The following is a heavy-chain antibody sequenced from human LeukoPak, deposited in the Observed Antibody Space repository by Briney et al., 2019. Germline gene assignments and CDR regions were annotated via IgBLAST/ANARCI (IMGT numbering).Heavy chain of an antibody. CDR3: ARVGYYASGPFSYFDY. V-gene: IGHV3-30*03. D-gene: IGHD3-10*01. CDR2: KSYDGTKK. J-gene: IGHJ4*02. Sequence: GGSLRLSCAASGFTFSRYGMHWVRQATGKGLEWVAVKSYDGTKKDYADHVKGRFTISRDNSQNTLYLQMNSLRAEDTAVYYCARVGYYASGPFSYFDYWGQGTLVTVSS. CDR1: GFTFSRYG.